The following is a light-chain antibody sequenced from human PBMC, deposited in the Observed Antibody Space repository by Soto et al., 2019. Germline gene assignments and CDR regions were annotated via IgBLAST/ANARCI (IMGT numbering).Light chain of an antibody. V-gene: IGKV3-11*01. CDR3: QQRSNWLWT. CDR1: QSVSSY. Sequence: EIVLTQSPATLSLSPGERATLSCRASQSVSSYLAWYQQKPGQAPRLLIYDASNWATGIPARFSGSGSGTDFTLTISSLEPEDFAVYYCQQRSNWLWTFGQGTRWIS. J-gene: IGKJ1*01. CDR2: DAS.